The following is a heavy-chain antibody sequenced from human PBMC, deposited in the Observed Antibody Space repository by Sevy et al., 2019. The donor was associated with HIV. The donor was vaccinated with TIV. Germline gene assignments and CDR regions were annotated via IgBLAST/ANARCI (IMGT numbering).Heavy chain of an antibody. CDR3: ARLRWDLVVVPGATPGCYFDS. CDR2: VSHSGNT. V-gene: IGHV4-59*08. CDR1: GDSINTYY. J-gene: IGHJ4*02. Sequence: SETLSLTCTVSGDSINTYYWSWIRQPPGKGLEWIGYVSHSGNTNYNPSLKSRLSMSVETSTNQFSLKVKSVTAADTAVYYCARLRWDLVVVPGATPGCYFDSWGQGTLVTVSS. D-gene: IGHD2-2*02.